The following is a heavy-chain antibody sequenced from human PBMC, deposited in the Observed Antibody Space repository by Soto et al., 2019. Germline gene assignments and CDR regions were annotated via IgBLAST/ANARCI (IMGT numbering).Heavy chain of an antibody. Sequence: PGESLKISCAASGFTFSSYAMSWVRQAPGKGLEWVSAISGSGGSTYYADSVKGRFTISRDNSKNTLYLQMNSLRAEDTAVYYCAKSKVITGTTRGPLFDYWGQGTLVTVSS. CDR3: AKSKVITGTTRGPLFDY. CDR2: ISGSGGST. J-gene: IGHJ4*02. V-gene: IGHV3-23*01. CDR1: GFTFSSYA. D-gene: IGHD1-7*01.